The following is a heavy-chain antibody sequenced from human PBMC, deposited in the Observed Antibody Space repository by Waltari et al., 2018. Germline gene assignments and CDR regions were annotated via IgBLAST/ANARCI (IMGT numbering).Heavy chain of an antibody. D-gene: IGHD1-26*01. CDR2: IYHSGST. Sequence: QVQLQESGPGLVKPSETLSLTCPFSGYSISSGSYWGWIRQPPGKGLEWIGSIYHSGSTYYNPSLKSRVTISVDTSKNQFSLKLSSVTAADTAVYYCARDDSGSYVTWGQGTLVTVSS. CDR3: ARDDSGSYVT. J-gene: IGHJ5*02. CDR1: GYSISSGSY. V-gene: IGHV4-38-2*02.